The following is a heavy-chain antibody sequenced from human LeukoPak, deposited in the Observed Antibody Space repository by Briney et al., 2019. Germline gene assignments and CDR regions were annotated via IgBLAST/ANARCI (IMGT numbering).Heavy chain of an antibody. CDR2: TSHSGST. Sequence: PSETLSLTCIVSGDSISSYYWSWIRQPPGKGLEWIGYTSHSGSTNSNPSLKSRVTISVDTSKNQFSLKLSSVTAADTAVYYCAREGRGGDWLLDWGQGTLVTVSS. V-gene: IGHV4-59*01. CDR3: AREGRGGDWLLD. D-gene: IGHD3-9*01. J-gene: IGHJ4*02. CDR1: GDSISSYY.